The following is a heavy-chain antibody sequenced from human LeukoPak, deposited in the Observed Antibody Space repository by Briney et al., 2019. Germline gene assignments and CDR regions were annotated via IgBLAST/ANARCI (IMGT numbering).Heavy chain of an antibody. CDR3: AKDPPLRFLEWLSPFYFDY. D-gene: IGHD3-3*01. CDR2: ISGSGGST. Sequence: PGGSLRLSCAASGFTFSSYAMSWVRQAPGKGLEWVSAISGSGGSTYYADSVKGRFTISRDNSKNTLYLQMNSLRAEDTAVYYCAKDPPLRFLEWLSPFYFDYRGQGTLVTVSS. J-gene: IGHJ4*02. CDR1: GFTFSSYA. V-gene: IGHV3-23*01.